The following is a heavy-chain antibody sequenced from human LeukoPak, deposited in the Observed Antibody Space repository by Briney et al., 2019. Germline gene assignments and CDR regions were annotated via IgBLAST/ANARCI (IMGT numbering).Heavy chain of an antibody. V-gene: IGHV4-59*01. Sequence: SETLSLTCTVSGGSISSYYWSWIRQPPGKGLEWIGYIYYSGSTNYNPSLKSRVTISVDTSKNQFSLKLSSVTAADTAVYYCARQSITMVRGVPAYYFDYWGQGTLVPSPQ. CDR3: ARQSITMVRGVPAYYFDY. D-gene: IGHD3-10*01. J-gene: IGHJ4*02. CDR1: GGSISSYY. CDR2: IYYSGST.